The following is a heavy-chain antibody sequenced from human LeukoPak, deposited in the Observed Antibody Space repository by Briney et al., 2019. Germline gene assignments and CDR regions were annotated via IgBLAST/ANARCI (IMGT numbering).Heavy chain of an antibody. D-gene: IGHD5-24*01. J-gene: IGHJ4*02. CDR3: ARPSRDGYIYTFDY. V-gene: IGHV4-59*01. CDR2: IYNSGST. CDR1: GGSIGSYY. Sequence: SETLSLTCTVSGGSIGSYYWSWIRQPPGKGLEWIGYIYNSGSTNYSPSLKSRVSISVDTPKNQFSLRLSSVTAADTAVYYCARPSRDGYIYTFDYWGQGILVTVPS.